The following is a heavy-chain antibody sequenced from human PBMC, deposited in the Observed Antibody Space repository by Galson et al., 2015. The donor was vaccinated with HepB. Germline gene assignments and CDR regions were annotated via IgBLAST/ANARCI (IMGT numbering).Heavy chain of an antibody. Sequence: SVKVSCKASGGTFRNFAISWVRQAPGQGLEWMGGITPIFNTASYAQKFRGSVTLTADESTSTAYMELSSLRSDDTAVYYCATYEPYGSGIFYWFDPWGQGTLVTVSS. CDR3: ATYEPYGSGIFYWFDP. CDR2: ITPIFNTA. CDR1: GGTFRNFA. V-gene: IGHV1-69*13. D-gene: IGHD3-10*01. J-gene: IGHJ5*02.